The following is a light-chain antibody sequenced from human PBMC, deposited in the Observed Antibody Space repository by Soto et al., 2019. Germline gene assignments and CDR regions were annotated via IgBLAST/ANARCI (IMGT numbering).Light chain of an antibody. Sequence: QSALTQPASVSGSPGQSITISCTGTRSDVGGFDYVSWYQQHPGEAPKLIIYEVTHRPSGVSNRFSGSKSGNTASLTISGLHAEDEAAYYCRSYTNIATWVFGGGTKLTVL. J-gene: IGLJ3*02. V-gene: IGLV2-14*01. CDR3: RSYTNIATWV. CDR2: EVT. CDR1: RSDVGGFDY.